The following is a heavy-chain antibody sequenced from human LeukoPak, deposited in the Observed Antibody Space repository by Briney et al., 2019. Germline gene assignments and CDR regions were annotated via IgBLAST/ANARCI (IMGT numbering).Heavy chain of an antibody. V-gene: IGHV3-74*01. Sequence: GGSLRLSCAASGFTFSYFWLHWFRQTPGKGLVWVSCTNTDGSYSSYADSVKGRFTISRDNVRNTLYLQMSSLRAEDSAVYYCARDFDGPRASDYWGQGISVTVSS. CDR1: GFTFSYFW. J-gene: IGHJ4*02. D-gene: IGHD4-17*01. CDR2: TNTDGSYS. CDR3: ARDFDGPRASDY.